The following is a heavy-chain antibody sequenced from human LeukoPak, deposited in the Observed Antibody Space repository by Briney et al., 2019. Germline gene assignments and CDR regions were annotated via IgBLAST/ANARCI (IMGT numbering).Heavy chain of an antibody. CDR1: GFTFDDYA. D-gene: IGHD3-10*02. V-gene: IGHV3-9*01. CDR3: AKDIFVRRNYYYYMDV. J-gene: IGHJ6*03. Sequence: GRSLRLSCAASGFTFDDYAMHWVRQAPGKGLEWVSGTSWNSGSLGYADSVKGRFTISRDNAKNSLYLQMNSLRAEDTASYYCAKDIFVRRNYYYYMDVWGKGTTVTVSS. CDR2: TSWNSGSL.